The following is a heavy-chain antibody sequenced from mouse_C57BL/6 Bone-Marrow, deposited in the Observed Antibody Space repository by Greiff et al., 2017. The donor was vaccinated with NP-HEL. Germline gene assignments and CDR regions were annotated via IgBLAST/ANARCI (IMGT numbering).Heavy chain of an antibody. Sequence: VQLQQPGAELVRPGTSVKLSCKASGYTFTSYWMHWVKQRPGQGLEWIGVIDPSDSYTNYNQKFKGKATLTVDTSSSTAYMQLSSLTSEDSAVYCCERRGGNWGFAYWGQGTLVTVSA. V-gene: IGHV1-59*01. J-gene: IGHJ3*01. CDR1: GYTFTSYW. CDR3: ERRGGNWGFAY. CDR2: IDPSDSYT. D-gene: IGHD4-1*01.